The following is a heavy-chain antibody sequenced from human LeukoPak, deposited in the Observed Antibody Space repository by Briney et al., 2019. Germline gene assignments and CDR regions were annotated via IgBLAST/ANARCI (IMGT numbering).Heavy chain of an antibody. CDR3: AREYSSEVRFDP. Sequence: SETLSLTCAVSGGSISSSNWWSWVRQPPGKGLEWIGGIYHSGSTNYNPSLKSRVTISVDKSKNQFSLKLSSVTAADTAVYYCAREYSSEVRFDPWGQGTLVTVSS. J-gene: IGHJ5*02. V-gene: IGHV4-4*02. CDR1: GGSISSSNW. D-gene: IGHD5-12*01. CDR2: IYHSGST.